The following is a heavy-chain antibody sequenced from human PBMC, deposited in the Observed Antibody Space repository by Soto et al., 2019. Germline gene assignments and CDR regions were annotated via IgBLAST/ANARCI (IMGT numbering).Heavy chain of an antibody. CDR3: RLGGYSSGWSDFYFDY. CDR2: INHSGST. V-gene: IGHV4-34*01. Sequence: QVQLQQWGAGLLKPSETLSLTCAVYGGSFSGYYWSWIRQPPGKGLEWIGEINHSGSTNYNPSLKGRVTISVDTSKNQFSLKLSSVTAADTAVYYCRLGGYSSGWSDFYFDYWGQGTLVTVSS. D-gene: IGHD6-19*01. CDR1: GGSFSGYY. J-gene: IGHJ4*02.